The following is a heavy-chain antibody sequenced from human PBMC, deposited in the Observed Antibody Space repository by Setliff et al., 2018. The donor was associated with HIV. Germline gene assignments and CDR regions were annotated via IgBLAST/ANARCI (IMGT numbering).Heavy chain of an antibody. D-gene: IGHD2-15*01. J-gene: IGHJ1*01. Sequence: ASVKVSCKAAGGTFRNYAINWARQAPGQGLEWMGWMNPNSGNTGYAQKFQGRVTMTRNTSIRTAYMELSSLRSEDTAVYYCARGGGVYCSGGSCYTSVDFQHWGQGTLVTVS. CDR2: MNPNSGNT. CDR1: GGTFRNYA. V-gene: IGHV1-8*02. CDR3: ARGGGVYCSGGSCYTSVDFQH.